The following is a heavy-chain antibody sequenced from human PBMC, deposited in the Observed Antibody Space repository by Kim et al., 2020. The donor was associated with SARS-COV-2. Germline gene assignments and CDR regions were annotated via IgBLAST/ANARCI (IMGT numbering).Heavy chain of an antibody. CDR3: AKDGGCTGGTCYRVYHFDS. D-gene: IGHD2-8*02. J-gene: IGHJ4*02. V-gene: IGHV3-23*01. CDR1: GFTFSNYA. Sequence: GGSLRLSCVASGFTFSNYAMSWVRQAPGKGLEWVSAIGASGENTYYADSVKGRFTISRDNSKNTLYLQMESLRAEDTGTYYCAKDGGCTGGTCYRVYHFDSWGQATLVSVSS. CDR2: IGASGENT.